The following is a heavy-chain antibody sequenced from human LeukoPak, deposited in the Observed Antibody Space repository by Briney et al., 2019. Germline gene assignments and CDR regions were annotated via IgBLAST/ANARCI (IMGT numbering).Heavy chain of an antibody. CDR3: ASSPFCSSTSCYRTHFRH. V-gene: IGHV3-48*03. Sequence: QPGGSLRLSCAASGFTFSSYEMNWVRQAPGKGLEWVSYISSSGSTIYYADSVKGRFTISRDNAKNSLYLQMNSLRAEDTAVYYCASSPFCSSTSCYRTHFRHWGQGTLVTVSS. CDR2: ISSSGSTI. J-gene: IGHJ1*01. CDR1: GFTFSSYE. D-gene: IGHD2-2*01.